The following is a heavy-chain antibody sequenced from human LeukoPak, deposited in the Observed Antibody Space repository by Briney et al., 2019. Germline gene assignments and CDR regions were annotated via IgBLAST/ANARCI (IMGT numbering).Heavy chain of an antibody. V-gene: IGHV1-18*01. CDR3: ASSSSSWAPFDY. J-gene: IGHJ4*02. CDR2: ISGYNDNT. D-gene: IGHD6-13*01. Sequence: ASVKVSCKASGYTFSSYGITWVRQAPGQGLEWMGWISGYNDNTNYAQKLQGRVTMTTDTSTSTAYMELRSLRSDDTAVYYCASSSSSWAPFDYWGQGTLVTVSS. CDR1: GYTFSSYG.